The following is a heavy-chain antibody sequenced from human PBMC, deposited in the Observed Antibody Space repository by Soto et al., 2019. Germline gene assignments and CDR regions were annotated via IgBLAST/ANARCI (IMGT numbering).Heavy chain of an antibody. J-gene: IGHJ4*02. Sequence: GRSLRLSCSASGFTFSSYAMHWVRQAPGKGPEYVSGIRGNGDPPFYADSVKGRFTISGDNSKNTLYLQMSSLSADDTAVYYCVKSRGGNNFDFFDWGQGALVTVSS. CDR3: VKSRGGNNFDFFD. CDR1: GFTFSSYA. CDR2: IRGNGDPP. V-gene: IGHV3-64D*06. D-gene: IGHD5-12*01.